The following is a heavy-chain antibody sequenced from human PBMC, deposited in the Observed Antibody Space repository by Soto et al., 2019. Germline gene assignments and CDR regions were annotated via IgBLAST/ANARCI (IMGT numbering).Heavy chain of an antibody. Sequence: LKISCKGSGYGFAGYWITWVRQKPGKGLEWMGRIDPSDSQTYYSPSFRGHVTISATKSITTVFLQWSSLGASDTAMYYCARQIYDSDTGPNFQYYFDSWGQGTPVTVSS. D-gene: IGHD3-22*01. CDR2: IDPSDSQT. CDR3: ARQIYDSDTGPNFQYYFDS. CDR1: GYGFAGYW. J-gene: IGHJ4*02. V-gene: IGHV5-10-1*01.